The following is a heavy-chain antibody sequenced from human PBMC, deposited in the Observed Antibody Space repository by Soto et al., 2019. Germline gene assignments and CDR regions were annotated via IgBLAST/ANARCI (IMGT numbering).Heavy chain of an antibody. D-gene: IGHD1-26*01. CDR2: IYYSGST. CDR1: GGSISSYY. J-gene: IGHJ6*03. CDR3: ARWSATWEASYYYYMDV. V-gene: IGHV4-59*01. Sequence: QVQLQESGPGLVKPSETLSLTCTVSGGSISSYYWSWIRQPPGKGLEWIGYIYYSGSTNYNPSLKRRVTIAVDTSKNQFSLKLSSVTAADTAVYYCARWSATWEASYYYYMDVWGKGTTVTVS.